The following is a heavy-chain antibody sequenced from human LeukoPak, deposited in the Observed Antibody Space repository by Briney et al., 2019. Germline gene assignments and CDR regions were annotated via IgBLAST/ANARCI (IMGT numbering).Heavy chain of an antibody. D-gene: IGHD5-24*01. CDR2: ISGSGGST. V-gene: IGHV3-23*01. CDR1: GFTFSSYA. J-gene: IGHJ4*02. Sequence: GGSPRLSCAASGFTFSSYAMSWVRQAPGKGLEWVSAISGSGGSTYYADSVKGRFTISRDNSKNTLYLQMNSLRAEDTAVYYCARRGDGYNLDYWGQGTLVTVSS. CDR3: ARRGDGYNLDY.